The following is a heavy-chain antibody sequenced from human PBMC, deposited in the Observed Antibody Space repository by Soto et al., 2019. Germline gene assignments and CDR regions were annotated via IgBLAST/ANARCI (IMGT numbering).Heavy chain of an antibody. CDR1: GYTFSGHF. J-gene: IGHJ4*02. CDR3: ARAGSYCSGGSCSFAY. Sequence: QVQLVQSGADLKKPGASVKVSCKTSGYTFSGHFLQWVRQAPGAGPEWMGWINPNTGNTKYGQKFEGRVTMTTDMSSSTAYMELTRLTVDDTAVYFCARAGSYCSGGSCSFAYWGQGSLVTVSS. D-gene: IGHD2-15*01. V-gene: IGHV1-2*02. CDR2: INPNTGNT.